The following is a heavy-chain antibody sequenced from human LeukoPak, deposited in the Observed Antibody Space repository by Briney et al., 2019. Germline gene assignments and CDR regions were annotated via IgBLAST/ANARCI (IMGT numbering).Heavy chain of an antibody. Sequence: SETLSLTCAVYGGSFSGYFWNWVRQTPGRGLEWLGEINHRGITNYNPSLKSRVTISVDTSKNQFSLKLTSVTAADTAVYYCARDPTTVATVPYYFDDWGQGTLVTVSS. V-gene: IGHV4-34*01. CDR2: INHRGIT. CDR1: GGSFSGYF. J-gene: IGHJ4*02. D-gene: IGHD4-23*01. CDR3: ARDPTTVATVPYYFDD.